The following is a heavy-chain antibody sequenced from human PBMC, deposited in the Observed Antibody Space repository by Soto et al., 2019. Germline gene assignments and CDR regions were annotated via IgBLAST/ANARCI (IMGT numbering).Heavy chain of an antibody. CDR2: IGYGGSNK. V-gene: IGHV3-33*01. CDR1: GFTFPHYD. Sequence: VQLVESGGGVVQPGRSLRLSCAASGFTFPHYDMHWVRQVPGKGLEWVAVIGYGGSNKYYGDFVKGRFTISRDNSKNTLYLQMNSLRADDTAVYYCARDNSGNYDAFDMWGQGTMVTVSS. CDR3: ARDNSGNYDAFDM. D-gene: IGHD3-22*01. J-gene: IGHJ3*02.